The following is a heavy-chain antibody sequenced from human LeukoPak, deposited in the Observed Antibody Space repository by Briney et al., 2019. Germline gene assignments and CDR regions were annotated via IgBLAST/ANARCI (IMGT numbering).Heavy chain of an antibody. CDR1: GGSISSGRW. D-gene: IGHD3-16*01. J-gene: IGHJ4*02. CDR2: IYHSGTT. CDR3: ARNSGYAQEY. Sequence: PSETLSLTCAVSGGSISSGRWWSWVRQPPERGLEWIGEIYHSGTTKYNPSLKSRVTISVDISKNQFSLRLSSLTAADTAVYYCARNSGYAQEYWGQGTLVTVSS. V-gene: IGHV4-4*02.